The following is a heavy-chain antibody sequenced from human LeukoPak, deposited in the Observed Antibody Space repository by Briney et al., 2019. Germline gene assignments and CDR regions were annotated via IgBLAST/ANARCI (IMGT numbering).Heavy chain of an antibody. CDR2: ISGSGGST. CDR3: AKDRVTLWFGDPPDAFDI. Sequence: GGSLRLSCAASGFTFSSYAMSWVRQAPGKGLEWVSAISGSGGSTYYADSVKGRFTISRDNSKNTLYLQMNSLRAEDTAVYYCAKDRVTLWFGDPPDAFDIWGQGTMVTVSS. CDR1: GFTFSSYA. D-gene: IGHD3-10*01. J-gene: IGHJ3*02. V-gene: IGHV3-23*01.